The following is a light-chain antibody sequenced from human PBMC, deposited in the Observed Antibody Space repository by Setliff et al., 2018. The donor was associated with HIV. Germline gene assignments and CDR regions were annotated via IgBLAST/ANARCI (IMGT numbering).Light chain of an antibody. Sequence: QSALAQPASVSGSPGQSITISCTGSRSDLGSYNLVSWYQHHPGKAPKLLLYEVNKRPSGVSNRFSGSKFGDTASLTISGLQAEDEADYFCCSYAGGRSFVFGPGTKVT. V-gene: IGLV2-23*02. CDR1: RSDLGSYNL. CDR2: EVN. J-gene: IGLJ1*01. CDR3: CSYAGGRSFV.